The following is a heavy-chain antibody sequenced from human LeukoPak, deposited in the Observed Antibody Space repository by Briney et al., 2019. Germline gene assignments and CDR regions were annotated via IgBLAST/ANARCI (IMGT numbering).Heavy chain of an antibody. V-gene: IGHV4-31*03. Sequence: SQTLSLTCTASGGSISSGGYYWSWIRQHPGKGLEWIGYIYYSGSTYYNPSLKSRVTISVDTSKNQFSLKLSSVTAADTAVYYCARTSRSMARGNPNWFDPWGQGTLVTVSS. J-gene: IGHJ5*02. CDR3: ARTSRSMARGNPNWFDP. D-gene: IGHD3-10*01. CDR1: GGSISSGGYY. CDR2: IYYSGST.